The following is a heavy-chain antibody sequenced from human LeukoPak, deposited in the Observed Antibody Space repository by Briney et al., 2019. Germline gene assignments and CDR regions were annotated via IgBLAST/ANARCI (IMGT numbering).Heavy chain of an antibody. CDR3: AKGREPEPVAPFDT. V-gene: IGHV1-2*02. CDR1: GYTFTDYY. Sequence: ASVKVSCKASGYTFTDYYIHWVRQAPGQGLEWMGWINPNSGGTKYAQKFQGRVTMTRDTSISTVYMELRRLRSDDTALYYCAKGREPEPVAPFDTWGQGTLVTVSS. D-gene: IGHD1-14*01. CDR2: INPNSGGT. J-gene: IGHJ5*02.